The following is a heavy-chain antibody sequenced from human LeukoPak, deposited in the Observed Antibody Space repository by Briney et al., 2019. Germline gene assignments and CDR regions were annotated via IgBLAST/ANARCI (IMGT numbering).Heavy chain of an antibody. V-gene: IGHV1-2*02. CDR1: GYTFTGYY. Sequence: ASVNVSCKASGYTFTGYYMHWVRQAPGQGLEWMGCINPNSGGTNYAQKFQGRVTMTSDTSISTAYMELSRLRSDDTAVYYCAGIGMGGWSGYSYAMDVRGQGTTVTVSS. CDR3: AGIGMGGWSGYSYAMDV. J-gene: IGHJ6*02. CDR2: INPNSGGT. D-gene: IGHD3-3*01.